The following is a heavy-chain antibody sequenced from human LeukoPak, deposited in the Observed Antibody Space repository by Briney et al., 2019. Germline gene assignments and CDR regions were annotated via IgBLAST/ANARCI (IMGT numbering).Heavy chain of an antibody. CDR2: ITTNGGNT. V-gene: IGHV3-64D*06. CDR1: GFTFSNYA. Sequence: PGGSLRLSCSASGFTFSNYAMHWVRQAPGKGLEYVSAITTNGGNTYYADSVKGRFTISGDNSKNTLHLQMSSLRAEDTAVYYCVEGGVYINSSPFDYWGQGTLVTVSS. D-gene: IGHD6-6*01. CDR3: VEGGVYINSSPFDY. J-gene: IGHJ4*02.